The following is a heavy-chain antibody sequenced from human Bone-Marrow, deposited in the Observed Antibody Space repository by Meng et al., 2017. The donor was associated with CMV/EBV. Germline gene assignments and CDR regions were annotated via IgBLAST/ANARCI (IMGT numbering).Heavy chain of an antibody. Sequence: FSSYAISWVRQAPGQGLEWMGGIIPILGIANYAQKFQGRVTITADKSTSTAYMELSSLRSEDTAVYYCARGDYYGSGSYYNPHWFDPWGQGTLVTVSS. V-gene: IGHV1-69*10. CDR3: ARGDYYGSGSYYNPHWFDP. CDR2: IIPILGIA. J-gene: IGHJ5*02. CDR1: FSSYA. D-gene: IGHD3-10*01.